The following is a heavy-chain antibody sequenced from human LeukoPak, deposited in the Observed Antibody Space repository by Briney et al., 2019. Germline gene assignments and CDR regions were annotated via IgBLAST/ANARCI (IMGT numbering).Heavy chain of an antibody. Sequence: SETLSLTCTVSGGSISIYYWSWIRQPPGKGLEWIGYIYYSGSTNYNPSLKSRVTMSVDTSKNQFSLKLSSVTAADTAVYYCARAAGPLAAPDFWGQGTPVTVSS. CDR1: GGSISIYY. V-gene: IGHV4-59*01. D-gene: IGHD6-13*01. CDR3: ARAAGPLAAPDF. CDR2: IYYSGST. J-gene: IGHJ4*02.